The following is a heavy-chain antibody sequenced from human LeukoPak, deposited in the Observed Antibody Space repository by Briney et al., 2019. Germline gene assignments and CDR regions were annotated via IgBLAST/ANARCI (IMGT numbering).Heavy chain of an antibody. CDR2: IYDDGTKE. CDR1: GFTFSDYG. V-gene: IGHV3-33*01. J-gene: IGHJ4*02. D-gene: IGHD3-3*01. Sequence: GRSLRLSCVASGFTFSDYGIHWVRQAPGKGLEWVAVIYDDGTKEHFEEAVKGRFSISRDQAKNTAVLQMNSLRVEDTAVYYCARDLKSGYVDFWGQGTLVTVSS. CDR3: ARDLKSGYVDF.